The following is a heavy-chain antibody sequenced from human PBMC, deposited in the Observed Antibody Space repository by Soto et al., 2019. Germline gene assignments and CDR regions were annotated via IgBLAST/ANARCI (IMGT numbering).Heavy chain of an antibody. Sequence: ASVKVSCKASGYTFTSYGISWVRQAPGQGLEWMGWISAYNGNTNYAQKLQGRVTMTTDTSTSTAYMELRSLRSDDTAVYYCARDRYSSSSWGYIDYSGQGTLVTVST. V-gene: IGHV1-18*01. CDR2: ISAYNGNT. J-gene: IGHJ4*02. CDR1: GYTFTSYG. D-gene: IGHD6-6*01. CDR3: ARDRYSSSSWGYIDY.